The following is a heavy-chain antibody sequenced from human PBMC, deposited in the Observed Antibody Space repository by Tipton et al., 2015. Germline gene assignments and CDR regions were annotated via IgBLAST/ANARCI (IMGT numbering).Heavy chain of an antibody. CDR2: IKQDGSEK. CDR3: ARLTCVDSRREFDY. D-gene: IGHD3-9*01. Sequence: SLRLSCAASGFTFSNYWMSWVRQAPGKGLEWVANIKQDGSEKYYVDSVKGRFTSSRDNAKNSLYLQMNSLRAEDTAVYYCARLTCVDSRREFDYWGQGTLVTVSS. CDR1: GFTFSNYW. J-gene: IGHJ4*02. V-gene: IGHV3-7*03.